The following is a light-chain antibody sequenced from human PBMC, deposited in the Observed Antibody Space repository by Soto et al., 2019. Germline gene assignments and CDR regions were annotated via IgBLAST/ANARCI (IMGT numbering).Light chain of an antibody. V-gene: IGKV1-33*01. CDR1: QNINNY. CDR3: QQYENLPT. Sequence: DIQMTQSPSSLSASVGDRVTITCQASQNINNYLNWYQQKPGRAPKHLIYDASNLEAGVPSRFRGSGSGTDFTFTISRLQPEDIATYYCQQYENLPTFGQGTRLEIK. CDR2: DAS. J-gene: IGKJ5*01.